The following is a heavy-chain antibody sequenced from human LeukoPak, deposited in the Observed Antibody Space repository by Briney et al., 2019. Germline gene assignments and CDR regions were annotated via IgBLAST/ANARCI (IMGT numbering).Heavy chain of an antibody. D-gene: IGHD4-17*01. CDR1: GFTFSSYT. Sequence: GGSLRLSCTASGFTFSSYTMNWVRQAPGKGLEWVSYISISGSTIYYADSVRGRFTISRDNANKLLFLHMNSLRAEDTAVYYCARDLGDYVGYDAFDIWGQGTMVTVSS. CDR2: ISISGSTI. J-gene: IGHJ3*02. CDR3: ARDLGDYVGYDAFDI. V-gene: IGHV3-48*04.